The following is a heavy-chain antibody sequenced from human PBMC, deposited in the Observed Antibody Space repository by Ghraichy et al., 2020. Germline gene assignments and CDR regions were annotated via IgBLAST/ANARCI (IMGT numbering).Heavy chain of an antibody. J-gene: IGHJ4*02. D-gene: IGHD5-24*01. CDR1: GGSISSYY. V-gene: IGHV4-4*09. CDR3: ASFIRRDGYNSHY. Sequence: QTLSLTCTVSGGSISSYYWSWIRQPPGKGLEWIGYIYTSGSTNYNPSLKSRVTISVDTSKNQFSLKLSSVTAADTAVYYCASFIRRDGYNSHYWGQGTLVTVSS. CDR2: IYTSGST.